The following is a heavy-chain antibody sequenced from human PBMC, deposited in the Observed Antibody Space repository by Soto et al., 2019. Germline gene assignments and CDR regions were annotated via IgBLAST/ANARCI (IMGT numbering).Heavy chain of an antibody. J-gene: IGHJ3*02. D-gene: IGHD3-16*02. V-gene: IGHV1-18*01. CDR2: ISAYNGNT. CDR3: AREQWRGEVIVLDAFDI. CDR1: GYTFTSYG. Sequence: QVQLVQSGAEVKKPGASVKVSCKASGYTFTSYGISWVRQAPGQGLEWMGWISAYNGNTNYAQKLQGRVTMTTDTCTSTAYMELRSLRSDDTAVYYCAREQWRGEVIVLDAFDIWGQGTMVTVSS.